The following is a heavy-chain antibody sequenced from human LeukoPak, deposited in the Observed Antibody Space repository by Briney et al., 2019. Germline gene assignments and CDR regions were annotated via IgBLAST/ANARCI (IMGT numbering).Heavy chain of an antibody. Sequence: GGSLRLSCAASGFSFSDYYMSWIRQAPGKGREWGSDISSGSSYTNYAESLLGRFSISRDNAKNSLFLQMTSLRVDEPAVYYCAKTKRFCKGGSCYWPSDYWGQGTLVTVSS. V-gene: IGHV3-11*03. CDR3: AKTKRFCKGGSCYWPSDY. D-gene: IGHD2-15*01. J-gene: IGHJ4*02. CDR1: GFSFSDYY. CDR2: ISSGSSYT.